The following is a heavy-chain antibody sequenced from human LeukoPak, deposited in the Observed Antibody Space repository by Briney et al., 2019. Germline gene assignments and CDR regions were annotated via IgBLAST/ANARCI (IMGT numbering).Heavy chain of an antibody. CDR3: ARINDTGVSSGWWYFDY. J-gene: IGHJ4*02. CDR1: GASVSFDNYF. CDR2: VYKSGSP. V-gene: IGHV4-39*01. Sequence: SETLSLTCTVSGASVSFDNYFWGWVRQPPGKGLEWIGGVYKSGSPYYNPSLKSRVSISADTSKNQFSLKLSFVTAADTAVYYCARINDTGVSSGWWYFDYWGQGTLVTVSS. D-gene: IGHD6-19*01.